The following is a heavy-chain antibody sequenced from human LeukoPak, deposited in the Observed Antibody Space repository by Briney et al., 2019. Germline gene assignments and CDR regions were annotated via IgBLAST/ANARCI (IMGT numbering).Heavy chain of an antibody. J-gene: IGHJ4*02. CDR1: GGSIRGDY. D-gene: IGHD6-13*01. V-gene: IGHV4-59*01. CDR3: ARDRPGGSSLDY. CDR2: IHYSGSN. Sequence: SETLSLTWTVSGGSIRGDYWSWIRQSPGKGLEWIAYIHYSGSNSYNPSLKSRVTISVDTSKNEFSLKLTSVNAADTAVYYCARDRPGGSSLDYWGQGTLVTVSS.